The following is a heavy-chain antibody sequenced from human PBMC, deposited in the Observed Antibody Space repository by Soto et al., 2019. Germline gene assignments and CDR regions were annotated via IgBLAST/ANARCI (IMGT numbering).Heavy chain of an antibody. J-gene: IGHJ4*02. Sequence: SETLSLTCTVSGGSIYRSGYYWGWIRQPPGRGLEWIGNIDYNGVTYSNPSLKSRVTISRDTSKNQFSLKLTSVTAADTALYYCGKVLVGATGHTDSDSWGPGTLATVSS. CDR1: GGSIYRSGYY. CDR2: IDYNGVT. V-gene: IGHV4-39*01. D-gene: IGHD2-15*01. CDR3: GKVLVGATGHTDSDS.